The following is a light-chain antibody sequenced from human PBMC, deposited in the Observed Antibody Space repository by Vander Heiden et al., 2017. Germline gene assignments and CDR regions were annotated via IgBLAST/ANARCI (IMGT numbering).Light chain of an antibody. CDR2: ENN. Sequence: QSVLTPPPSVSGAPGQRVTISCTGSSSDIGAGYDVNWYQHLPGTALKILISENNKRPSGVPDRFSGSKSGTSASLAITGLQAEDEADYYCQSYDSSLNVYVFGTGTKVTVL. CDR1: SSDIGAGYD. V-gene: IGLV1-40*01. J-gene: IGLJ1*01. CDR3: QSYDSSLNVYV.